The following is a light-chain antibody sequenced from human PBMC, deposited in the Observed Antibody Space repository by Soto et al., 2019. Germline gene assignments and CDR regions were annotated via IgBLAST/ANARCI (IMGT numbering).Light chain of an antibody. CDR2: EVS. CDR1: SSDVGGYNY. Sequence: QSALTQPPSASGSPGQLVTISCTGTSSDVGGYNYVSWYQQHPGKAPKLMIYEVSKRPSGVPDRFSGSKSGNTASLTVSGLQAEDEADYYCSSYAGSNNFKVFGGGTKLTVL. J-gene: IGLJ2*01. CDR3: SSYAGSNNFKV. V-gene: IGLV2-8*01.